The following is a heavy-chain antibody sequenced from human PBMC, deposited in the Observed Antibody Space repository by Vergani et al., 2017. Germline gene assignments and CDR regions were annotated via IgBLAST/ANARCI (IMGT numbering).Heavy chain of an antibody. D-gene: IGHD6-13*01. CDR2: INPNSGGT. J-gene: IGHJ4*02. Sequence: QVQLVQSGAEVKKPGASVKVSCKASGYTFAGYNIHWVRQAPGQGLELMGWINPNSGGTNYAQKFQGGVTMTRDTSINTAYMELSRLRSDDTAVYYCARGWSGYSTSWFFEYWGQGTLVTVSS. CDR1: GYTFAGYN. V-gene: IGHV1-2*02. CDR3: ARGWSGYSTSWFFEY.